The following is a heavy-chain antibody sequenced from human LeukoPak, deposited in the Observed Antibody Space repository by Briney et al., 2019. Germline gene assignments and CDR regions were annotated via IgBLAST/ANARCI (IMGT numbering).Heavy chain of an antibody. CDR2: IYYSGST. V-gene: IGHV4-59*01. J-gene: IGHJ4*02. Sequence: SETLPLTCTVSGGSISSYYWSWIRQPPGKGLEWIGYIYYSGSTNYNPSLKSRVTISVDTSKNQFSLKLSSVTAADTAVYYCAREYYYDSSGYSQFDYWGQGTLVTVSS. CDR1: GGSISSYY. CDR3: AREYYYDSSGYSQFDY. D-gene: IGHD3-22*01.